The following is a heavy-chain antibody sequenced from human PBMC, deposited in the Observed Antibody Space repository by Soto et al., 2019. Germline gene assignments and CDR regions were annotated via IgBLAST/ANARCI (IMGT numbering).Heavy chain of an antibody. J-gene: IGHJ4*02. CDR1: GFTFSSYA. CDR2: ISSNGGST. CDR3: ARGGDGSGRRIDY. D-gene: IGHD3-10*01. V-gene: IGHV3-64*07. Sequence: EVQLVESGGDLVQPGGSLRLSCAASGFTFSSYAMHWVRQAPGKGLEYVSGISSNGGSTYYVDSVKGRFTISRDNSKNTLYLQMGSLITEDMAAYYCARGGDGSGRRIDYWGQGTLVTVSS.